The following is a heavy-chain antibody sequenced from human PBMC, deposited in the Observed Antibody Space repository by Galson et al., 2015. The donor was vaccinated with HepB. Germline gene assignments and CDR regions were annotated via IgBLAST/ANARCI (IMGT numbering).Heavy chain of an antibody. Sequence: PALVKPTQTLTLTCTFSGFSLSTSGVGVNWIRQPPGKALEWLALIYWDDEKRYSPSLKSRLTITKDTSTNQVVLTMTNMDPVGTATYYCAHRRESGSGSNYNIGPFDYWGQGTLVTVSS. CDR2: IYWDDEK. CDR3: AHRRESGSGSNYNIGPFDY. J-gene: IGHJ4*02. D-gene: IGHD3-10*01. V-gene: IGHV2-5*02. CDR1: GFSLSTSGVG.